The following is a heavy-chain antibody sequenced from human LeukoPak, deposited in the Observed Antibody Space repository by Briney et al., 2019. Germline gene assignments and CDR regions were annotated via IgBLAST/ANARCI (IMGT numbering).Heavy chain of an antibody. Sequence: SETLSLTCTVSGGSISSYYWSWIRQPPGKGLEWIGYIYYSGSTNYNPSLKSRVTISVDTSKNQFSLKLSSVTAADTAVYYCARDVGAGIAAAFDYWGQGTLVTVSS. D-gene: IGHD6-13*01. CDR2: IYYSGST. CDR1: GGSISSYY. J-gene: IGHJ4*02. CDR3: ARDVGAGIAAAFDY. V-gene: IGHV4-59*01.